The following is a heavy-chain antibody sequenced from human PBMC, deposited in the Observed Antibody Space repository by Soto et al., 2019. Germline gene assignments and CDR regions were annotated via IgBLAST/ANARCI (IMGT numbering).Heavy chain of an antibody. D-gene: IGHD3-22*01. CDR3: AREYDSRGYEFDY. CDR1: GFTFSDYY. Sequence: QVQLVESGGGLVKPGGSLRLSCAASGFTFSDYYMSWIRQAPGKGLAWVSYISSSGSTIYYADSVKGRFTIPRANAKHSLSLQMNSLRAEDTAVYYCAREYDSRGYEFDYWGQGTLVTVSS. CDR2: ISSSGSTI. J-gene: IGHJ4*02. V-gene: IGHV3-11*01.